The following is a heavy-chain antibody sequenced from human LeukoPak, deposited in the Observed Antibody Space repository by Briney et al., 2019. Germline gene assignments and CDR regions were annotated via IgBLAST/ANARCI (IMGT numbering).Heavy chain of an antibody. CDR3: ARGLAAAAGRRAGMMGD. D-gene: IGHD6-13*01. CDR2: FNPSGGST. Sequence: ASVKVSCKASGYTFTRYYMHWVRQAPGQGLEWMGIFNPSGGSTTYAQKLQGRVTMTRDMSTSTVYMELSSLKSEDTAVYYCARGLAAAAGRRAGMMGDWGQGTLVTVSS. V-gene: IGHV1-46*01. J-gene: IGHJ4*02. CDR1: GYTFTRYY.